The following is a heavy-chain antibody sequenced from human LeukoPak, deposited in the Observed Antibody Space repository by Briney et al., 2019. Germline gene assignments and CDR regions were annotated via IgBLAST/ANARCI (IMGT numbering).Heavy chain of an antibody. CDR3: AKEPTFGVRGVNDAFDV. V-gene: IGHV3-23*01. J-gene: IGHJ3*01. Sequence: GGSLRLSCAVSGFAFGSEAMSWVRQSPARGLEWVASISPGGGTTYYADYVKGRFTISRDNSKNSLFVQMNSLRAEDTAVYYCAKEPTFGVRGVNDAFDVWGQGTMVIVSS. CDR2: ISPGGGTT. CDR1: GFAFGSEA. D-gene: IGHD3-10*01.